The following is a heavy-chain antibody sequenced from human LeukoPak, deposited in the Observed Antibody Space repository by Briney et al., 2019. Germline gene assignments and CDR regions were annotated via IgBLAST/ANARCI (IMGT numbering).Heavy chain of an antibody. D-gene: IGHD3-22*01. CDR2: ISYDGSNK. CDR1: GFTFSSYA. CDR3: AREDYYDSGSNDY. V-gene: IGHV3-30*04. Sequence: GGSLRHSCAASGFTFSSYAMHWVRQAPGKGLEWVAVISYDGSNKYYADSVKGRFTISRDNSKNTLYLQMNSLRAEDTAVYYCAREDYYDSGSNDYWGQGTLVTVSS. J-gene: IGHJ4*02.